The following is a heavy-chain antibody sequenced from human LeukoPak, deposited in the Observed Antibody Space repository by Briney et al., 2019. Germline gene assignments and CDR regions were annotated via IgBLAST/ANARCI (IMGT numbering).Heavy chain of an antibody. V-gene: IGHV3-23*01. D-gene: IGHD3-10*01. CDR3: AKSFYYYGSESYYND. CDR1: GFTFSSYA. J-gene: IGHJ4*02. Sequence: GGSLRLSCAASGFTFSSYAMSWVRQAPGKGLEWVSAISGSGGSTYYADSVKGRFTISRDNSKNTLYLQMNSLRAEDTAVYYCAKSFYYYGSESYYNDWGQGTLVSVSS. CDR2: ISGSGGST.